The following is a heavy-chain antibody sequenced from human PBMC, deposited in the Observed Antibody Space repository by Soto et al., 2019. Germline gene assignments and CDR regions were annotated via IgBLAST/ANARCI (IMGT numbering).Heavy chain of an antibody. CDR2: INHSGST. V-gene: IGHV4-34*01. Sequence: KASETLSLTCAVYGGSFSGYYWSWIRQPPGKGLEWIGEINHSGSTNYNPSLKSRVTISVDTSKNQFSLKLSSVTAADTAVYYCARGKVNSSSWLRYFQHWGQGTLVTVSS. CDR1: GGSFSGYY. J-gene: IGHJ1*01. CDR3: ARGKVNSSSWLRYFQH. D-gene: IGHD6-13*01.